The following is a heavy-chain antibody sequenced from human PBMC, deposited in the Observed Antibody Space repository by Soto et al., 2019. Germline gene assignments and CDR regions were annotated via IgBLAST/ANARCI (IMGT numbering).Heavy chain of an antibody. V-gene: IGHV2-70*11. CDR1: GFSLSTSGMC. J-gene: IGHJ6*02. CDR3: ARXXLXGXGSYXGNYYYGMDV. Sequence: GPTLVNPTQTLTLTCTFSGFSLSTSGMCVSWIRQPPGKALEWLARIDWDDDKYYSTSLKTRLTISKDTSKNQVVLTMTNMDPVDTATYYXARXXLXGXGSYXGNYYYGMDVWGQGTTVTVSS. D-gene: IGHD3-10*01. CDR2: IDWDDDK.